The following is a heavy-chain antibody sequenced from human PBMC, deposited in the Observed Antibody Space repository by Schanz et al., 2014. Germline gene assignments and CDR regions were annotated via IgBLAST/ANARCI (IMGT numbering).Heavy chain of an antibody. Sequence: QVQLVQSGAEVKKPGSSMKVSCKASGGTFNSYTINWVRQAPGQGLEWMGRIIPILGLAKYEQKFQDKVTITADTSTTTAYMELSGLRSEDTAVYYCARDRLECGAECYSVEVFEIWGQGTLVIVSA. CDR1: GGTFNSYT. D-gene: IGHD2-21*01. V-gene: IGHV1-69*08. J-gene: IGHJ4*02. CDR2: IIPILGLA. CDR3: ARDRLECGAECYSVEVFEI.